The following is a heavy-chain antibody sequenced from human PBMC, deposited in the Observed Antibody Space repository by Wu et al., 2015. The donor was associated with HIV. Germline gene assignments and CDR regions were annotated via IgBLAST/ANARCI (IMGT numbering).Heavy chain of an antibody. CDR3: ARRGYCSNANCYHLDS. CDR2: INPNSGGT. CDR1: GYTLTDYS. D-gene: IGHD2-2*01. Sequence: QVQLVQSGAEVRKPGASVKVSCKASGYTLTDYSIHWVRQAPGQGQGLEWMGWINPNSGGTKYSQRFQNRVTMTRDTSINTAYMELTSLTSDDTAVYYCARRGYCSNANCYHLDSWGQGTLVTVSS. J-gene: IGHJ4*02. V-gene: IGHV1-2*02.